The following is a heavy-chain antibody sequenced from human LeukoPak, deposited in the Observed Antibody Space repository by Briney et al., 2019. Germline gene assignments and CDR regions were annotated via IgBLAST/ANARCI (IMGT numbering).Heavy chain of an antibody. J-gene: IGHJ4*02. CDR1: GFTFGDYA. V-gene: IGHV3-49*04. Sequence: GGSLRLSCTASGFTFGDYAMSWVRQAPGKGLEWVGFIRSKAYGGTTEYAASVKGRFTISRDDSKSIAYLQMNSLKTEETAVYYCTGDGYNPYYFDYWGQGTLVTVSP. CDR2: IRSKAYGGTT. CDR3: TGDGYNPYYFDY. D-gene: IGHD5-24*01.